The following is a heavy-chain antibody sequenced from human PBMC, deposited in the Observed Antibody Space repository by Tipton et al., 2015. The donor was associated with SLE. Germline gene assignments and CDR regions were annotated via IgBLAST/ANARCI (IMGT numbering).Heavy chain of an antibody. D-gene: IGHD3-16*02. CDR2: IFYSGIT. CDR1: GGSISSYY. V-gene: IGHV4-59*01. Sequence: TLSLTCTVSGGSISSYYWSWIRQSPGKGLEWIGNIFYSGITNDNPSLKSRITISVDSFKNQFSLRLNSVTAADTAVYYCARTQYTFGGVIAPFDYWGQGTLVTVSS. CDR3: ARTQYTFGGVIAPFDY. J-gene: IGHJ4*02.